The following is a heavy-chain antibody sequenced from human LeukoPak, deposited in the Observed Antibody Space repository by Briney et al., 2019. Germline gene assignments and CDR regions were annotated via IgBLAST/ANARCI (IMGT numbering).Heavy chain of an antibody. CDR1: GFTFDDYA. J-gene: IGHJ3*02. V-gene: IGHV3-9*01. CDR3: AKDVRSPSAFDI. CDR2: ISWNSGSI. Sequence: SGGSLRLSCAASGFTFDDYAMHWVRQAPGKGLEWVSGISWNSGSIGYADSVKGRFTTSRDNAKNSLYLQMNSLRAEDTALYYCAKDVRSPSAFDIWGQGTMVTVSS.